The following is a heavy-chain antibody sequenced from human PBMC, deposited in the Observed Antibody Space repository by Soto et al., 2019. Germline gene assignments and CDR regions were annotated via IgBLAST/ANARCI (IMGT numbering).Heavy chain of an antibody. CDR1: GGSISSYY. V-gene: IGHV4-59*12. Sequence: PSETLSLTCTVSGGSISSYYWSWIRQPPGKGLEWIGYIYYSGSTNYNPSLKSRVTISVDTSKNQFSLKLSSVTAADTAVYYCAREATIAARLDSWGQGTLVTVS. CDR3: AREATIAARLDS. CDR2: IYYSGST. J-gene: IGHJ4*02. D-gene: IGHD6-6*01.